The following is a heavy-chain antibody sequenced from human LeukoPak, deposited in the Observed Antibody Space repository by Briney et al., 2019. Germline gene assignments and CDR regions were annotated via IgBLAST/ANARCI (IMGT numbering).Heavy chain of an antibody. CDR1: GFTFSSYA. V-gene: IGHV3-30*04. CDR3: ARDRDDILTGNYLDP. CDR2: ISYDGSNK. D-gene: IGHD3-9*01. Sequence: PGGSLRLSCAASGFTFSSYAMHWVRQAPGKGLEWVAVISYDGSNKYYADSVKGRFTISRDSSKNTLYLQMNSLRAEDTAVYYCARDRDDILTGNYLDPWGQGTLVTVSS. J-gene: IGHJ5*02.